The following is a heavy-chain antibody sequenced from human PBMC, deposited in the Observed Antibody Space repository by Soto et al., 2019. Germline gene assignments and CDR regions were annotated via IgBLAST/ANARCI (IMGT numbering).Heavy chain of an antibody. J-gene: IGHJ4*02. V-gene: IGHV3-30*18. CDR3: AKLVVALSDWFDY. CDR2: ISYDGSNK. D-gene: IGHD2-21*01. CDR1: GFTFSSYG. Sequence: PGGSLRLSCAASGFTFSSYGMHWVRQAPGKGLEWVAVISYDGSNKYYADSVKGRFTISRDNSKNTLYLQMNSLRAEDTAVYYSAKLVVALSDWFDYWGQGTLVTVSS.